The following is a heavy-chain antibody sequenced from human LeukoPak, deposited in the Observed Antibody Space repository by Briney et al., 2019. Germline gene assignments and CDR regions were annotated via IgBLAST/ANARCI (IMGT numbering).Heavy chain of an antibody. J-gene: IGHJ4*02. CDR1: GFTFSGYS. Sequence: PGGSLRLSCAASGFTFSGYSMNWVRQAPGKGLEWLSYISSGSRTIYYADSVNGRFTVSRDNAKNSPYLQMNSLRAEDTAVYYCARESISGHRDFDYWGQGALVTVSS. CDR3: ARESISGHRDFDY. D-gene: IGHD1-26*01. V-gene: IGHV3-48*01. CDR2: ISSGSRTI.